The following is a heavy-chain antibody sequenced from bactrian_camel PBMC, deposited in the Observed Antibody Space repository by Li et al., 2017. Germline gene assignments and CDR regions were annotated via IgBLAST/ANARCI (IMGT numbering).Heavy chain of an antibody. J-gene: IGHJ4*01. CDR1: GDIGGRNC. D-gene: IGHD1*01. V-gene: IGHV3S19*01. Sequence: VQLVESGGGSVEAGGPLRLACTISGDIGGRNCMGWVRQAPGKGLEWVSSIYTGGGSTYYADSVKGRFTISKDNAKNTLYLQMNMLKPEDTAMYYCAADAPWYSGACRYNFLGQGTQVTVS. CDR3: AADAPWYSGACRYNF. CDR2: IYTGGGST.